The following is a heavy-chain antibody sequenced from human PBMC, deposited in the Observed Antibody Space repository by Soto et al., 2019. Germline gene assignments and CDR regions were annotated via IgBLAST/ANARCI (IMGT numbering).Heavy chain of an antibody. CDR2: INHSGST. CDR3: ARVGGITIIRASSDSHYGMDV. J-gene: IGHJ6*02. CDR1: GGSFGGYY. Sequence: SSETLSLTCAVYGGSFGGYYWSWIRQPPGKGLEWIGEINHSGSTNYNPSLKSRVTISVDTSKNQFSLKLSSVTAADTAVYYCARVGGITIIRASSDSHYGMDVWGQGTTVTVSS. V-gene: IGHV4-34*01. D-gene: IGHD3-3*01.